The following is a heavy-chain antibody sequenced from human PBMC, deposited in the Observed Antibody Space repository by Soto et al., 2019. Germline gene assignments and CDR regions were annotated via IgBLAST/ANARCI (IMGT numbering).Heavy chain of an antibody. CDR2: IYYSGST. CDR3: ARGGKGSSSSWFDP. CDR1: GGSISSGGYY. Sequence: QVRLQESGPGLVKPSQTLSLTCTVSGGSISSGGYYWSWIRQHPGKGLEWIGYIYYSGSTYYNPSLKSRVTISVDTSKNQFSLKLSSVTAADTAVYYCARGGKGSSSSWFDPWGQGTLVTVSS. D-gene: IGHD6-6*01. V-gene: IGHV4-31*03. J-gene: IGHJ5*02.